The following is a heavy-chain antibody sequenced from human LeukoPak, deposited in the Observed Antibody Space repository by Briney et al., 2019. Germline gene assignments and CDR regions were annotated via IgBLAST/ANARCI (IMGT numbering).Heavy chain of an antibody. J-gene: IGHJ4*02. CDR1: GFTFSSYS. CDR2: ISSSSSYI. CDR3: ASGSEGVVIISGGDAFDY. V-gene: IGHV3-21*01. D-gene: IGHD3-3*01. Sequence: PGGSLRLSCAASGFTFSSYSMNWVRQAPGKGLEWVSSISSSSSYIYYADSVKGRFTISRDNAKNSLYLQMNSLRAEDTAVYYCASGSEGVVIISGGDAFDYWGQGTLVTVSS.